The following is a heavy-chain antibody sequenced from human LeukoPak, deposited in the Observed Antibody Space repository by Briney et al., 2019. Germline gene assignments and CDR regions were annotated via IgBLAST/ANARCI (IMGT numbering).Heavy chain of an antibody. J-gene: IGHJ4*02. V-gene: IGHV3-21*01. Sequence: GGSLRLSCAASGFTFSTYSMNWVRQAPGKGLEWVSSISSSSSYIYYADSVKGRFTISRDNAKNSLYLQMNSLRAEDTAVYYCALHSGWHLFDYWGQGTLVTVSS. D-gene: IGHD6-19*01. CDR1: GFTFSTYS. CDR3: ALHSGWHLFDY. CDR2: ISSSSSYI.